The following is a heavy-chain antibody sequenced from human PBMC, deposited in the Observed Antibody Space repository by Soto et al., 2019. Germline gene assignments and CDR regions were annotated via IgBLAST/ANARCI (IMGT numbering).Heavy chain of an antibody. CDR2: ISYDGSNK. CDR3: EKDRASVAYPIYEISFAY. D-gene: IGHD2-15*01. V-gene: IGHV3-30*18. Sequence: QVQLVESGGGVVQPGRSLRLSCAASGFTFSSYGMHWVRQAPGKGLEWVAVISYDGSNKYYADSVKGRFTISRDNSKNPLYLKMNSVRAKDRVVYYCEKDRASVAYPIYEISFAYGGRGTRVPVPS. J-gene: IGHJ4*02. CDR1: GFTFSSYG.